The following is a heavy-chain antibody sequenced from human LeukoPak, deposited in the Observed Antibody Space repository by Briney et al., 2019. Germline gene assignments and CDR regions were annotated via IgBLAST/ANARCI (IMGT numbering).Heavy chain of an antibody. J-gene: IGHJ3*02. V-gene: IGHV3-23*01. CDR2: INGSGGST. D-gene: IGHD5/OR15-5a*01. CDR1: GFTFSSYA. Sequence: GGSLRLSCAASGFTFSSYAMSWVRQAPGKGLEWVSTINGSGGSTNYADSVKGRFTISRENSTNTLYLQMSSLRDGDTAMYYWVRRGIRVSGIDAFDIWGQGTMVTVSS. CDR3: VRRGIRVSGIDAFDI.